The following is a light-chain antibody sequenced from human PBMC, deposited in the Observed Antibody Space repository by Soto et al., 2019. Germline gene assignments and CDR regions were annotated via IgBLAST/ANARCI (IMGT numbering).Light chain of an antibody. CDR3: QQYGGSPPFT. J-gene: IGKJ3*01. CDR1: QSVSSN. CDR2: GAS. V-gene: IGKV3-20*01. Sequence: EIVMTQSPATLSVSPGXRATLSCRASQSVSSNLAWYQQKPGQAPRLLIYGASSRATGIPDRFSGSGSGTDFTLTISRLEPEDFAVYYCQQYGGSPPFTFGPGTKVDIK.